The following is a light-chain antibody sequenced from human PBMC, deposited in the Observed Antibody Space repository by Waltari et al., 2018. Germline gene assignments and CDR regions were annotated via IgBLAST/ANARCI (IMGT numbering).Light chain of an antibody. CDR1: YSNIGHNS. CDR2: NND. V-gene: IGLV1-44*01. Sequence: QSVLTQPPSASGTPGQRVTISCSGSYSNIGHNSVNWYQQVPGTAPKLLIYNNDRLPSGVPDRFSGSKSGTSASLAISGLQSEDEADYYCAAWDDSLNGVFGGGTKLTVL. J-gene: IGLJ3*02. CDR3: AAWDDSLNGV.